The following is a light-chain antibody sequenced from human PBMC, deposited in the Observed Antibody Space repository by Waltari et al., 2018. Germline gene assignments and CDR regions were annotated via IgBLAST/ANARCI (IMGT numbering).Light chain of an antibody. CDR3: QQYDSYST. CDR2: KAS. Sequence: DIQMTQSPSTLSASVGDRVTITFRASQSISSWLAWYQQKPGKAPKLLIYKASSLESGVPSRFSGSGSGTDFTLTISSLQPDDFATYYCQQYDSYSTFGQGTKLEIK. V-gene: IGKV1-5*03. CDR1: QSISSW. J-gene: IGKJ2*01.